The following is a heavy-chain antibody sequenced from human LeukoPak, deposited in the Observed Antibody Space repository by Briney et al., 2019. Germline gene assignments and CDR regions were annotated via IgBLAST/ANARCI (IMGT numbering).Heavy chain of an antibody. D-gene: IGHD2-8*02. CDR2: VSGGGFDT. V-gene: IGHV3-23*01. J-gene: IGHJ4*02. Sequence: GGSLRLSCAASGFTFNKYYMHWVRQAPGKGLEWVSGVSGGGFDTYYTDSVKGRFTISRDNSKNMVYLQMNSLRAEDTAVYYCTRRAGGNLYDLDNWGQGTLVTVSS. CDR3: TRRAGGNLYDLDN. CDR1: GFTFNKYY.